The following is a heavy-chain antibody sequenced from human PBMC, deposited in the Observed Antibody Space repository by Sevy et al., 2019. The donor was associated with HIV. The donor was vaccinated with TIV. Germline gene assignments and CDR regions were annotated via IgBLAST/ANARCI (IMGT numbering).Heavy chain of an antibody. V-gene: IGHV3-21*01. Sequence: GGSLRLSCAASGFTFSIYTMNWVRQAPGKGLEWVSSISSSSTYIYYADSVRGRFTISRDNAKNSLYQQMHSLRAEDTAVYYCASGSLDSTGYPFDYWGQGTLVTVSS. D-gene: IGHD3-22*01. CDR2: ISSSSTYI. CDR3: ASGSLDSTGYPFDY. J-gene: IGHJ4*02. CDR1: GFTFSIYT.